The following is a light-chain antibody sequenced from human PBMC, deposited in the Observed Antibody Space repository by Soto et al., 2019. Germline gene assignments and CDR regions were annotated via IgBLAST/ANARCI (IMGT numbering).Light chain of an antibody. CDR3: LQYGSSPSP. V-gene: IGKV3-20*01. Sequence: VLTQSPCTLALSIRERPALSCRGSHRLRXNYLVWYEHKPGQAPRVLXDGASSMDTGSPDRLSGSGSATAFTLTISRLEPEDFAVYYSLQYGSSPSPFGQGTGLE. CDR2: GAS. J-gene: IGKJ5*01. CDR1: HRLRXNY.